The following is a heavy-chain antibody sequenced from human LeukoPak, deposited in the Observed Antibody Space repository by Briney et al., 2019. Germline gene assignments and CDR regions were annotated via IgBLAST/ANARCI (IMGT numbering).Heavy chain of an antibody. CDR3: ARGRPTMRFDY. D-gene: IGHD3-22*01. CDR2: ISSSSSYI. V-gene: IGHV3-21*01. Sequence: GGSLRLSCAASGFTFSSYSMNGVRQAPGKGLEWVSSISSSSSYIYYADSVKGRFTISRDNARDSLYLQMSSLRAEDTAVYYCARGRPTMRFDYWGEGTLVTVSS. CDR1: GFTFSSYS. J-gene: IGHJ4*02.